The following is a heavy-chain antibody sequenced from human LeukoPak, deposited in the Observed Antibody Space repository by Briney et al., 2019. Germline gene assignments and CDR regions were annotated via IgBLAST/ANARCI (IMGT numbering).Heavy chain of an antibody. CDR1: GGSFTDYY. Sequence: SETLALTCAVYGGSFTDYYWSWIRQPPGKGLEWIGEITHSGTTHYIPSLMRRVTISLDTSNHQFSLKLSSVTAADTAVYYCPSVSGLNNFDYWGQGTLVTVSS. CDR2: ITHSGTT. CDR3: PSVSGLNNFDY. D-gene: IGHD1/OR15-1a*01. J-gene: IGHJ4*02. V-gene: IGHV4-34*01.